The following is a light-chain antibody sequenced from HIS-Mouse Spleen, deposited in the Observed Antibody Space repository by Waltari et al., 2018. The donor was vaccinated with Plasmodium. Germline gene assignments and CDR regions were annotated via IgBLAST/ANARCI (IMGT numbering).Light chain of an antibody. CDR3: QQYNNWSFT. V-gene: IGKV3-15*01. CDR2: GES. CDR1: QSVSST. Sequence: EIVMTQSPATLSVSPGERATLSCRASQSVSSTLALYQQKPGQAPRPLIYGESTRATGIPARFSGSGSGTEFTLTISSLQSEDFAVYYCQQYNNWSFTFGPGTKVDIK. J-gene: IGKJ3*01.